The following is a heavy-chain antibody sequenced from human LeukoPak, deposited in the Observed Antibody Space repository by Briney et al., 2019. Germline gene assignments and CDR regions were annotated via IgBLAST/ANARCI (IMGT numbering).Heavy chain of an antibody. Sequence: ASVKVSCKASGYTFTGFYMHWVRQAPGQGLEWMGWINPNSGGTNYALKFQGRVTMTRDTSISTAYMELSRLRSDDTAMYYCARPAVVVVPAAIQSAEYFQHWGQGTLVTVSS. D-gene: IGHD2-2*01. CDR1: GYTFTGFY. V-gene: IGHV1-2*02. CDR2: INPNSGGT. J-gene: IGHJ1*01. CDR3: ARPAVVVVPAAIQSAEYFQH.